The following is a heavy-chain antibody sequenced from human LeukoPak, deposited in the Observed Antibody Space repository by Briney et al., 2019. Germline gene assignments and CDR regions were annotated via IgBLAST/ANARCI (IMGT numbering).Heavy chain of an antibody. CDR1: GSTFTSYF. CDR3: ASNSRDSSGYFRDY. V-gene: IGHV1-46*01. J-gene: IGHJ4*02. D-gene: IGHD3-22*01. Sequence: SVKVSCKASGSTFTSYFMHWVGQAAGQGREWMGIINPSGGSTSYAQKFHGRVTMTRDTSTSTGYMELSNLTSEDTAVYYCASNSRDSSGYFRDYWGQGNLVTVSS. CDR2: INPSGGST.